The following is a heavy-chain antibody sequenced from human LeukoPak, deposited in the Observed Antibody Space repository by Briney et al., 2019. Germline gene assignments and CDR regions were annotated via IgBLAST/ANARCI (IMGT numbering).Heavy chain of an antibody. CDR1: GFTFSGYS. J-gene: IGHJ6*04. CDR3: AELGITMIGGV. CDR2: ISSSGSTI. D-gene: IGHD3-10*02. V-gene: IGHV3-48*04. Sequence: GGSLRLSCAASGFTFSGYSMNWVRQAPGKGLEWVSYISSSGSTIYYADSVKGRFTISRDNAKNSLYLQMNSLRAEDTAVYYCAELGITMIGGVWGKGTTVTISS.